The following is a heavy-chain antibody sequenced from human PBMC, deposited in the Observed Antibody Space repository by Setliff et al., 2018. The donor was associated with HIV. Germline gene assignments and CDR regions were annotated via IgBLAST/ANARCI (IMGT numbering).Heavy chain of an antibody. CDR3: AKGCGGAGFCYYADY. D-gene: IGHD2-21*01. V-gene: IGHV3-30*18. J-gene: IGHJ4*02. CDR1: GFTFSTHG. CDR2: ISYDGTSK. Sequence: PGGSLRLSCAASGFTFSTHGMHWVRQAPGKGLERVAIISYDGTSKHYADSVKGRFTISRDNSKNTLYLHMNNLRGDDTAVYYCAKGCGGAGFCYYADYWGQGTVVTVSS.